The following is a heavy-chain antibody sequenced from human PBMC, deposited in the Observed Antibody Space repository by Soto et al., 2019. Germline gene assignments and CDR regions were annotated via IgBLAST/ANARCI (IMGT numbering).Heavy chain of an antibody. J-gene: IGHJ4*02. CDR3: ARAPRGNYGYPSYFDY. Sequence: SETLSLTCTVSAGSITSADYYWNWVRQPPGKGLEWIGYIYYSGSTYYNPSLKSRLTISLDTSKNQFSLKLSSVTAADTAVYYCARAPRGNYGYPSYFDYWGQGTLVTVSS. D-gene: IGHD3-10*01. CDR2: IYYSGST. CDR1: AGSITSADYY. V-gene: IGHV4-30-4*02.